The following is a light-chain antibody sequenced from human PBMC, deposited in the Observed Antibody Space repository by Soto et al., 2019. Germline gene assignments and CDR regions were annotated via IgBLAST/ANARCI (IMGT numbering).Light chain of an antibody. CDR1: QSFSDY. CDR2: DAS. V-gene: IGKV3-11*01. CDR3: QQVNSYPIT. J-gene: IGKJ5*01. Sequence: EIVLSQSPATLSLSPGERATLSCRASQSFSDYLAWYQQKPGQAPRLLIYDASTRATGIPARFSGSGSGTDFTLTTSSLEPEDFATYYCQQVNSYPITFGQGTRREIK.